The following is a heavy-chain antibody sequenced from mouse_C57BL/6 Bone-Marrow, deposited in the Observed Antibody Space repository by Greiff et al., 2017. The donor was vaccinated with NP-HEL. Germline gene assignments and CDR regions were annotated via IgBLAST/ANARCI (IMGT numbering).Heavy chain of an antibody. CDR1: GYTFTDYN. J-gene: IGHJ3*01. V-gene: IGHV1-22*01. Sequence: EVQLQQSGPELVKPGASVKMSCKASGYTFTDYNMHWVKQSQGKSLEWIGYINPNNGGTSYNQKFKGKATLTVNKSSSTAYMELRSLTSEDSAVYYCARQDDYVPWFAYWGQGTLVTVSA. CDR2: INPNNGGT. D-gene: IGHD2-4*01. CDR3: ARQDDYVPWFAY.